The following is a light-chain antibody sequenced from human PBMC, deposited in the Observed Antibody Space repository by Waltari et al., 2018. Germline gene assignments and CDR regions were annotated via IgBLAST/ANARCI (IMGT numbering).Light chain of an antibody. J-gene: IGLJ1*01. CDR1: SSDVGTYNS. V-gene: IGLV2-14*02. Sequence: QSALTQPASVSGSPGQSIPISCTGTSSDVGTYNSFSWYQQHPGKGPKLTIYEVNKRSSGVSNRVSGSKSGNTASLTISGLQTEDEADYYCSSYTGWIYVFGSGTKVTVL. CDR2: EVN. CDR3: SSYTGWIYV.